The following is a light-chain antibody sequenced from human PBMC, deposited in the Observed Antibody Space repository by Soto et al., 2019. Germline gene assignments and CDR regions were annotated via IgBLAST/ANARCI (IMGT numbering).Light chain of an antibody. CDR1: QTISNW. J-gene: IGKJ1*01. CDR3: RQYKTYPWT. CDR2: TVS. V-gene: IGKV1-5*03. Sequence: DIQMTQSPSTLSASVGDRVTITCRASQTISNWLAWYQQKPGKAPKFLIYTVSTLESGVPSRFSGAGSGTEFNLTISSLQPDDFATYYCRQYKTYPWTFGQGTKV.